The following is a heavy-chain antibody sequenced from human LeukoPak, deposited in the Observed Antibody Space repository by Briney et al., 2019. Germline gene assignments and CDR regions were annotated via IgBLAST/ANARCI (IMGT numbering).Heavy chain of an antibody. D-gene: IGHD3-10*01. CDR1: GFTFNHYG. J-gene: IGHJ6*02. V-gene: IGHV3-30*18. CDR2: ISYDGSKK. CDR3: AKPLYGSGSFYHLDV. Sequence: GGSLRLSCASSGFTFNHYGLHWGRQAPGRGLEWVALISYDGSKKCYADSVKGRFTISRDNSKNTLYLQMNSLRAEDTAVYYCAKPLYGSGSFYHLDVWGQGTTVTVSS.